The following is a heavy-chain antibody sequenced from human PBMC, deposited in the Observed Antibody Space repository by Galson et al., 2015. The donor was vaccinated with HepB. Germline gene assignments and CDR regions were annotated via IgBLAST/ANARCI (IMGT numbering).Heavy chain of an antibody. D-gene: IGHD4-23*01. J-gene: IGHJ4*02. CDR1: GFTFSSYA. CDR3: AKDPIPSNYGGNPRTAFDY. CDR2: ISGSGGST. V-gene: IGHV3-23*01. Sequence: SLRLSCAASGFTFSSYAMSWVRQAPGKGLEWVSAISGSGGSTYYADSVKGRFTISRDNSKNTLYLQMNSLRAEDTAVYYCAKDPIPSNYGGNPRTAFDYWGQGTLVTVSS.